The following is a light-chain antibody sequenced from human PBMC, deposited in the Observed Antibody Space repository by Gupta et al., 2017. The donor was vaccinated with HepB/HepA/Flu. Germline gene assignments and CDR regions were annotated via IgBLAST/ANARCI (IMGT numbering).Light chain of an antibody. CDR3: QVWDSSSDHRV. V-gene: IGLV3-21*03. CDR2: DDS. J-gene: IGLJ3*02. CDR1: NIGSKS. Sequence: SSVLTQPPSVSVAPGTTARITCGGNNIGSKSVNWYQQKPGQAPVMVVYDDSDRPSGIPERFSGSNSGNTATLIISRVEAGDEADYYCQVWDSSSDHRVFGGGTKLTVL.